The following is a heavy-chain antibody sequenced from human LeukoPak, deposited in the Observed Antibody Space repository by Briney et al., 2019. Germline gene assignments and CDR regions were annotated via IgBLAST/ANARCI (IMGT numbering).Heavy chain of an antibody. CDR3: AKDSYGYGDLGG. Sequence: GGSLRLSCAASGFTFSSYDMSWVRQAPGKGLEWVSAISGSGGSTYYADSVKGRFTISRDNSKNTLYLQMNSLRAEDTAVYYWAKDSYGYGDLGGWGQGTLVTVSS. J-gene: IGHJ4*02. D-gene: IGHD4-17*01. CDR1: GFTFSSYD. CDR2: ISGSGGST. V-gene: IGHV3-23*01.